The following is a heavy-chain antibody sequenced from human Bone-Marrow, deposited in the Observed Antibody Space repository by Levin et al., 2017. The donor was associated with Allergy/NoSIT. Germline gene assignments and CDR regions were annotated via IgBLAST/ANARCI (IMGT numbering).Heavy chain of an antibody. CDR2: ISYDGSNK. V-gene: IGHV3-30*18. D-gene: IGHD7-27*01. J-gene: IGHJ4*02. Sequence: GESLKISCAASGFTFSTYGMHWVRQAPGKGLEWVAVISYDGSNKFYADSVKGRFTISRDNSMNTLSLEMNSLRAEDSAVYYCAKDWGNGGFGYHFDYWGQGTLVTVSS. CDR1: GFTFSTYG. CDR3: AKDWGNGGFGYHFDY.